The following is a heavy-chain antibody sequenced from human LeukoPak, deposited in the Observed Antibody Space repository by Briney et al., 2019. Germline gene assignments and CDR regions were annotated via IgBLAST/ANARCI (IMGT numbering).Heavy chain of an antibody. CDR1: GFTFSSYN. J-gene: IGHJ4*02. V-gene: IGHV3-30*02. Sequence: GGSLRLSCAAAGFTFSSYNMHWVRQAPGKGLEWVAFIRYDGTNKYYADSVKGRFTISRDNPKNTLYLQMNSLRPEDTAVYYCATYYYGSGSLPLDYWGQGTLVTVSS. D-gene: IGHD3-10*01. CDR2: IRYDGTNK. CDR3: ATYYYGSGSLPLDY.